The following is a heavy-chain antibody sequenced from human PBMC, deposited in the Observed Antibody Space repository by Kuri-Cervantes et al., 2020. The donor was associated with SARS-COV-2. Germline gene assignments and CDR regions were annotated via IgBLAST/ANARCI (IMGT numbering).Heavy chain of an antibody. Sequence: GSLRLSCAVYGGSFSGYYWSWIRQPPGKGLEWIGEINHSGSTNYNPSLKSRVTISVDTSKNQFSLKLSSVTAADTAVYYCASDPSYYYGSGSSNWFDPWGQGTLVTVSS. CDR2: INHSGST. D-gene: IGHD3-10*01. CDR1: GGSFSGYY. V-gene: IGHV4-34*01. CDR3: ASDPSYYYGSGSSNWFDP. J-gene: IGHJ5*02.